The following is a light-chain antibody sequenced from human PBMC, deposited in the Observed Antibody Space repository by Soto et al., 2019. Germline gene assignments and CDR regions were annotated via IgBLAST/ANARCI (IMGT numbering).Light chain of an antibody. CDR1: QSVSSN. CDR3: QQYNNWSRT. CDR2: GAS. J-gene: IGKJ1*01. Sequence: EIVMTQSPATLSVSPGERATLSCRASQSVSSNLAWYQQKPGQAPRLLIYGASTRATGIPARFSGSGSGTECTLTISSLPSEDFAVYYCQQYNNWSRTFGQGTKVDIE. V-gene: IGKV3-15*01.